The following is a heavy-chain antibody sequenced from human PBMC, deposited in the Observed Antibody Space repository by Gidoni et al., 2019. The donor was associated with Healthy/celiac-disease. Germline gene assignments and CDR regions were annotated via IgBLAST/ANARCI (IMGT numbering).Heavy chain of an antibody. V-gene: IGHV3-66*02. D-gene: IGHD3-22*01. CDR1: GFTVSSNY. Sequence: EVQLVESGGGLVQPGGSLRLSCAASGFTVSSNYMSWVRQAPGKGLEWVSVIYSGGSTYYADSVKGRFTISRDNSKNTLYLQMNSLRAEDTAVYYCARRSSGYLDAFDIWGQGTMVTVSS. J-gene: IGHJ3*02. CDR2: IYSGGST. CDR3: ARRSSGYLDAFDI.